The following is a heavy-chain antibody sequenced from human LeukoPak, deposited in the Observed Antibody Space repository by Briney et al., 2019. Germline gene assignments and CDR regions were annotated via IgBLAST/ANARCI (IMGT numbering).Heavy chain of an antibody. CDR3: AKGLRKLIVGSTEYYFDY. J-gene: IGHJ4*02. Sequence: PGGSLRLSCAASGFTFSDHYMDWVRQAPGKGLEWVAFIRNDGRNKYYADSVKGRFTISRDNSKNTLYLQMNSLRAEDTAVYYCAKGLRKLIVGSTEYYFDYWGQGTLVTVSS. CDR2: IRNDGRNK. D-gene: IGHD1-26*01. CDR1: GFTFSDHY. V-gene: IGHV3-30*02.